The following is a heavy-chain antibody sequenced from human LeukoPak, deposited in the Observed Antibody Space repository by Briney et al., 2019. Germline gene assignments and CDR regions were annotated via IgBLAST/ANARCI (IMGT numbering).Heavy chain of an antibody. CDR1: GFTFSSYW. V-gene: IGHV3-33*08. CDR3: ARDPRNVGLAP. J-gene: IGHJ5*02. D-gene: IGHD2-15*01. Sequence: GGSLRLSCAASGFTFSSYWMNWARQAPGKGLEWVAVIWYDGSNKYYADSVKGRFTISRDNVKNTLYLQMNSLRVEDTAVYYCARDPRNVGLAPWGQGTLVTVSS. CDR2: IWYDGSNK.